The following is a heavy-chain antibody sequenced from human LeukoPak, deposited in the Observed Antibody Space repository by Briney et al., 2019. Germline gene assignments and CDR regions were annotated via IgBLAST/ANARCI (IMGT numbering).Heavy chain of an antibody. Sequence: PSETLSLTCTVSGGSISSGGYYWSWIRQHPGKGLEWIGYIYYSGSTYYNPSLKSRVTISVDTSKNQFSLKLSSVIAADTAVYYCAREPSLVAREGMDVWGQGTTVTVSS. CDR1: GGSISSGGYY. CDR2: IYYSGST. D-gene: IGHD2-15*01. V-gene: IGHV4-31*03. CDR3: AREPSLVAREGMDV. J-gene: IGHJ6*02.